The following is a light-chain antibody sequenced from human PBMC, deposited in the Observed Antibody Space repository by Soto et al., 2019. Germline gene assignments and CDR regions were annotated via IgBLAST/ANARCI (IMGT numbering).Light chain of an antibody. V-gene: IGKV1-39*01. J-gene: IGKJ5*01. CDR1: QSISSY. CDR3: QQSYITPPT. CDR2: FAS. Sequence: DIQMTQSPSYLSASVGDRVTITCRASQSISSYLNWYQQKPGKAPKFLISFASSLQSGVPSRFSGSGSGTDFTLTVSNLQPEDFATYYCQQSYITPPTFGQGTRLDIK.